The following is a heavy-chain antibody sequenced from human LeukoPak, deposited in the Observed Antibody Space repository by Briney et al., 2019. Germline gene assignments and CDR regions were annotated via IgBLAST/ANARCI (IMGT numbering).Heavy chain of an antibody. J-gene: IGHJ4*02. CDR3: ARDSSSWYYFDY. D-gene: IGHD6-13*01. CDR1: GFTFSGYY. CDR2: ISSSGSTI. V-gene: IGHV3-11*01. Sequence: GGSLRLSCAASGFTFSGYYMSWIRQAPGKGLEWVSYISSSGSTIYYADSVKGRFTISRDNAKNSLYLQMNSLRAEDTAVYYCARDSSSWYYFDYWGQGTLVTVSS.